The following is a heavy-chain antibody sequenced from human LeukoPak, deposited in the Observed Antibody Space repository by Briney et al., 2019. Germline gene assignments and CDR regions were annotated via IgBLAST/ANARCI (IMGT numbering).Heavy chain of an antibody. D-gene: IGHD3-22*01. Sequence: GGALRLSSAASGFTLSSYGMHWGREAPGKGLEWVAVIWYDGGNKYYADSVKGRFTISRDNSKNTLYLQMNSLRAEETAVYYCARDLSYDSSGYPDYWGQGTLVTVSS. CDR2: IWYDGGNK. CDR3: ARDLSYDSSGYPDY. J-gene: IGHJ4*02. CDR1: GFTLSSYG. V-gene: IGHV3-33*01.